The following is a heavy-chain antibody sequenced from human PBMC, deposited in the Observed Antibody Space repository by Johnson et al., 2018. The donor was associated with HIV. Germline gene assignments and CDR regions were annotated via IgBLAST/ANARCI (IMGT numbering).Heavy chain of an antibody. CDR1: GFTFSSYG. V-gene: IGHV3-30*18. Sequence: QVQLVESGGGVVQPGRSLRLSCAASGFTFSSYGMHWVRQAPGKGLEWVAVISYDGSNKYYADSVKGRFTISRDNSKNTLYLQMNSLRAEDTAVYYCAKWGLAPRGGSAFDIWGQGTMVTVSS. J-gene: IGHJ3*02. CDR3: AKWGLAPRGGSAFDI. CDR2: ISYDGSNK. D-gene: IGHD6-6*01.